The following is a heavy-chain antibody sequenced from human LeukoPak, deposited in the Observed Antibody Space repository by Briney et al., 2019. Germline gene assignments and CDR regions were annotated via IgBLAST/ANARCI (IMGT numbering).Heavy chain of an antibody. J-gene: IGHJ3*02. CDR3: ARGLVGVSGAFDI. V-gene: IGHV3-30*04. CDR2: ISNDGNNK. Sequence: GGSLRLSCEASGFTFSAYNLHWVRQAPGKGLEGVAVISNDGNNKYYADSVKGRFTVSRDNSKNTLYLQMNTLRAEDTAVYYCARGLVGVSGAFDIWGQGTLVTVSS. D-gene: IGHD1-26*01. CDR1: GFTFSAYN.